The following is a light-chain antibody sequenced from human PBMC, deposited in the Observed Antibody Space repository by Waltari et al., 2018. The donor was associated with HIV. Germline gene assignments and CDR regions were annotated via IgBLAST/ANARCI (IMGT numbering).Light chain of an antibody. CDR3: GTWDSSLSAV. V-gene: IGLV1-51*01. J-gene: IGLJ3*02. Sequence: QSVLTQPPSVSAAPGQTVTISCPGRGSHIGGHEVSWYQQLPGTAPKLLIYDNNKRSSGIPDRFSGSKSGTSATLGITGLQTGDEADYYCGTWDSSLSAVFGGGTKVTV. CDR2: DNN. CDR1: GSHIGGHE.